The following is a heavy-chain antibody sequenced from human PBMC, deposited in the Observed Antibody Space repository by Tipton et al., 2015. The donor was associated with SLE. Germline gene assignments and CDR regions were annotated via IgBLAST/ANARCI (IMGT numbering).Heavy chain of an antibody. D-gene: IGHD2-2*01. CDR2: IDHSRST. CDR3: LGYCSSTSCYPDAFDI. J-gene: IGHJ3*02. CDR1: GGSFSVHY. Sequence: TLSLTCAVYGGSFSVHYWSWSWIRQPPGKGLEWIGEIDHSRSTNYNPSLKSRVTISVDTSKNQFSLKLSSVTAADTAVYYCLGYCSSTSCYPDAFDIWGQGTMVTVSS. V-gene: IGHV4-34*03.